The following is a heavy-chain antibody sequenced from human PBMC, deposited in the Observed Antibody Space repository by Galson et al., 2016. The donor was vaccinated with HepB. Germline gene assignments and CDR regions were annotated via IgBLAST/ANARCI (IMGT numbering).Heavy chain of an antibody. Sequence: ETLSLTCTVSGGSISGYCWSWLRQPPGKALEWLGNTFSNDEKSYSTSLKSRLTISKDTSKSQVVLTMTNMDPVDTATYYCARLVGATLNWFDPWGQGTLVTVSS. D-gene: IGHD1-26*01. CDR2: TFSNDEK. CDR3: ARLVGATLNWFDP. J-gene: IGHJ5*02. CDR1: GGSISGYC. V-gene: IGHV2-26*01.